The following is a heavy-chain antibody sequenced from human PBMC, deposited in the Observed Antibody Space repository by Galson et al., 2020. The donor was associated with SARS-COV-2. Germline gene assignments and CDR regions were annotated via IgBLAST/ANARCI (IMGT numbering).Heavy chain of an antibody. V-gene: IGHV3-33*01. CDR1: GFTFSSYG. J-gene: IGHJ6*02. CDR3: ARDPRYGDYSDFYYGMDV. CDR2: IWYDGSNK. Sequence: GESVRLSCAASGFTFSSYGMHWVRQAPGKGLEWVAVIWYDGSNKYYADSVKGRFTISRDNSKNTLYLQMNSLRAEDTAVYYCARDPRYGDYSDFYYGMDVWGQGTTVTVSS. D-gene: IGHD4-17*01.